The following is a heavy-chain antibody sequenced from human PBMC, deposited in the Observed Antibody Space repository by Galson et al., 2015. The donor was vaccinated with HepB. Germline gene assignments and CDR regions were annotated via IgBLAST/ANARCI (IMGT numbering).Heavy chain of an antibody. CDR1: GFTFSSYA. J-gene: IGHJ6*01. D-gene: IGHD3-9*01. V-gene: IGHV3-30*04. CDR3: ARERASILTGYFSYYYYGMDV. CDR2: ISYDGSNK. Sequence: SLRLSCAASGFTFSSYAMHWVRQAPGKGLEWVAVISYDGSNKYYADSVKGRFTISRDNSKNTLYLQMNSLRAEDTAVYYCARERASILTGYFSYYYYGMDV.